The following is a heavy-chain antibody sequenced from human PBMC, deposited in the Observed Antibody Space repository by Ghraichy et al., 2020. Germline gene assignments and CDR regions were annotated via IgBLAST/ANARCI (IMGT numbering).Heavy chain of an antibody. D-gene: IGHD2-2*01. J-gene: IGHJ6*02. V-gene: IGHV1-69*13. CDR3: ARGIRGVVPAARYYGMDV. CDR1: GGTFSSYA. CDR2: IIPIFGTA. Sequence: SVKVSCKASGGTFSSYAISWVRQAPGQGLEWMGGIIPIFGTANYAQKFQGRVTITADESTSTAYMELSSLRSEDTAVYYCARGIRGVVPAARYYGMDVWGQGTTVTVSS.